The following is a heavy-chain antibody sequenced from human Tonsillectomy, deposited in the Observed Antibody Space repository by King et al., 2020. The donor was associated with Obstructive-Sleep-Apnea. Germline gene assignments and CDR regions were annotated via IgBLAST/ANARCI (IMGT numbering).Heavy chain of an antibody. CDR2: INTNTGNP. V-gene: IGHV7-4-1*02. Sequence: QLVQSGSELKKPGASVKVSCKASGYTFTSYAMNWVRQAPRQGLEWMGWINTNTGNPTYAQGFTGRFVFSLDTSVSTAYLQISSLKAEDTAVYYCAREGKVLRYFDWLSPSPYGMDVWGQGTTVTVSS. CDR1: GYTFTSYA. CDR3: AREGKVLRYFDWLSPSPYGMDV. D-gene: IGHD3-9*01. J-gene: IGHJ6*02.